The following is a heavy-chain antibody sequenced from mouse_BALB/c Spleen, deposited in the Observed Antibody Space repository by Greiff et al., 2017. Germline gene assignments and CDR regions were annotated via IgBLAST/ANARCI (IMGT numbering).Heavy chain of an antibody. J-gene: IGHJ4*01. CDR3: TRERDYYAMED. V-gene: IGHV5-6-4*01. Sequence: DVKLVESGGGLVKPGGSLKLSCAASGFTFSSYTMSWVRQTPEKRLEWVATISSGGSYTYYPDSVKGRFTISRDNAKNTLYLQMSSLKSEDTAMYYCTRERDYYAMEDWGQGTSVTVSA. CDR2: ISSGGSYT. CDR1: GFTFSSYT.